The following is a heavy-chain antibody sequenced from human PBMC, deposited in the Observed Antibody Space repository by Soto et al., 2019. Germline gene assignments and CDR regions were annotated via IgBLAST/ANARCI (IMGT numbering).Heavy chain of an antibody. CDR3: ATYCSSTSCYYYGMDV. CDR2: ISAYNGNT. J-gene: IGHJ6*02. Sequence: QVQLVQSGAEVKKPGASVKVSCKASGYTFTSYGISWVRQAPGQGLEWMGWISAYNGNTNYAQKLQGRVTMTTDTXTXXAYMELRSLRSDDTAVYYCATYCSSTSCYYYGMDVWGQGTTVTVSS. D-gene: IGHD2-2*01. V-gene: IGHV1-18*01. CDR1: GYTFTSYG.